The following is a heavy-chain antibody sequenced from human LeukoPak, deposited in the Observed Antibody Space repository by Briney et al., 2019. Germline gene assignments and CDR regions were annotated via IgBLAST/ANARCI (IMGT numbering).Heavy chain of an antibody. CDR3: ARGFLGDYFGSGSYYVFDY. V-gene: IGHV4-61*02. J-gene: IGHJ4*02. CDR1: GGSISSGSYY. CDR2: IYTSGST. D-gene: IGHD3-10*01. Sequence: PSETLSLTCTVSGGSISSGSYYWSWIRQPAGKGLEWIGRIYTSGSTNYNPSLKSRVTMSEDTSKNQFSLKLSSVTAADTAVYYCARGFLGDYFGSGSYYVFDYWGQGTLVTVSS.